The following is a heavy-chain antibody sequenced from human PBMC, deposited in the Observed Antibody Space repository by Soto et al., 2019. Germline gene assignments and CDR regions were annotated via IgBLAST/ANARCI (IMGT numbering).Heavy chain of an antibody. CDR3: ARESGGATATLDYYYFYMDV. CDR2: INPNSGGT. J-gene: IGHJ6*03. V-gene: IGHV1-2*04. D-gene: IGHD5-12*01. CDR1: GYTLTELS. Sequence: VKVFCKVSGYTLTELSIHWMRQAPGQGLEWMGWINPNSGGTKYAHKFQGWVTMTRDTSIKTAYMELSRLTSDDTAVYYCARESGGATATLDYYYFYMDVWGKGTTVTVSS.